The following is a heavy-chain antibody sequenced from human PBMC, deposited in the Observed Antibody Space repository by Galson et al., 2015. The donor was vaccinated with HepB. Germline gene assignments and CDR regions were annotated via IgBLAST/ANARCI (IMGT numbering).Heavy chain of an antibody. Sequence: PAQVHLTQILTLICTFSGLSRATSGLGVGWIRQPRGKALEWLALIDWDDDKYYSTPLKTRLTSSKDTSKTQVVLTMTNMDPVDTAAYYCARIYGTVAGPPDYWGQGTPVTVSS. CDR2: IDWDDDK. D-gene: IGHD6-19*01. CDR3: ARIYGTVAGPPDY. CDR1: GLSRATSGLG. V-gene: IGHV2-70*01. J-gene: IGHJ4*02.